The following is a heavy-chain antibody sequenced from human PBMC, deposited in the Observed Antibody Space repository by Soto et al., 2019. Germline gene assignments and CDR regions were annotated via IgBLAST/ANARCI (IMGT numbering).Heavy chain of an antibody. CDR2: IYSSGGT. Sequence: PSETLSLTCTVSGGAISGYYWTWVRQPAGKGLEWIGRIYSSGGTKYNPSLKSRVDMSLDMSKNQFSLRLSSVTAADTAVYYCARDSSSWGQGTLVTVSS. J-gene: IGHJ5*02. V-gene: IGHV4-4*07. CDR3: ARDSSS. D-gene: IGHD6-13*01. CDR1: GGAISGYY.